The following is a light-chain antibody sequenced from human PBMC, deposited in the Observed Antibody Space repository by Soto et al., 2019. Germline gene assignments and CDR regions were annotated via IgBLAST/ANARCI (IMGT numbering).Light chain of an antibody. V-gene: IGKV3-20*01. CDR2: GTS. CDR3: QQYYYIPRT. Sequence: EIVLTQSPGTLSLSPGERATLSCRASQNVDSRYIAWYQQKPGQAPRLLIYGTSYRTSGIPDRFSGSGSGTDFTLTISRLEPEDSAVYFCQQYYYIPRTFGRGTKVEI. CDR1: QNVDSRY. J-gene: IGKJ1*01.